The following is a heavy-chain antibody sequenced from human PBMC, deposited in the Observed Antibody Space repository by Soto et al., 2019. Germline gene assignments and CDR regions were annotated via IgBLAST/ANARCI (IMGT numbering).Heavy chain of an antibody. D-gene: IGHD2-8*02. CDR1: GFTFSRYW. CDR3: ARDYWAQVDH. V-gene: IGHV3-74*01. J-gene: IGHJ4*02. Sequence: EVQLVESGGGLVQPGGSLRLSCVASGFTFSRYWMHWVRQAPGKGLVWVSRISSDGTTTNYADPVEGRFTISRDNARNTLYLQVNSLRAEDTAVYYCARDYWAQVDHWGQGTLVTVSS. CDR2: ISSDGTTT.